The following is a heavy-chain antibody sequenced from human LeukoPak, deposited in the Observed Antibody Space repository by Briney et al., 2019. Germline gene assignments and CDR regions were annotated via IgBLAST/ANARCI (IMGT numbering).Heavy chain of an antibody. V-gene: IGHV1-46*03. CDR3: AFLVTMVVTGFQH. Sequence: ASVKLSCKSSGYTHTSYYMHGVRQAPGQGLVWVGLINSSGCSTRYAQKFQGRVTMTRDTSTSTVYMELSSLRSEDTAVYYCAFLVTMVVTGFQHWGQGTLVTVSS. CDR1: GYTHTSYY. J-gene: IGHJ1*01. CDR2: INSSGCST. D-gene: IGHD4-23*01.